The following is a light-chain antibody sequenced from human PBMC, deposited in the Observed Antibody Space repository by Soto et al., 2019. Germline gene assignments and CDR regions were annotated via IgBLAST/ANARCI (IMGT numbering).Light chain of an antibody. J-gene: IGKJ1*01. Sequence: EVVMTQFPATLSVSPGERATLSCRASQSVSSNLAWYQQKPGQAPRLLVYGASTRPTGIPTRFSGSGSGTEFTLTISSLQSEDFAVYYCQQYNNWPLWTFGQGTKEDSK. V-gene: IGKV3-15*01. CDR2: GAS. CDR1: QSVSSN. CDR3: QQYNNWPLWT.